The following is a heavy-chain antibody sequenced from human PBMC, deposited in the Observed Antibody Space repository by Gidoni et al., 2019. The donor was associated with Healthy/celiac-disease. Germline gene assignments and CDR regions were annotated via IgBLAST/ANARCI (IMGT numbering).Heavy chain of an antibody. D-gene: IGHD4-4*01. CDR1: GYTFTGYY. Sequence: EQLVQSGADVKKPGASVHVSCKASGYTFTGYYMHWVRQAPGQGLEWIGRINPNSGGTNYAQKFQGRVTMTRDTSISTAYMELSRLRSDDTAVYYCASGATAEGAFDIWGQGTMVTVSS. CDR3: ASGATAEGAFDI. CDR2: INPNSGGT. J-gene: IGHJ3*02. V-gene: IGHV1-2*06.